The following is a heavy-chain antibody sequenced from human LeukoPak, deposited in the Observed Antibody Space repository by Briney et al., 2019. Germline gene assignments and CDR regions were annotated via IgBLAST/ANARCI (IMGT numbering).Heavy chain of an antibody. V-gene: IGHV3-23*01. D-gene: IGHD1-26*01. J-gene: IGHJ4*02. CDR2: ISGSGDTT. CDR1: GFTFSNND. Sequence: GGSLRLSCAASGFTFSNNDMSGVRQAPGKGLEWVSGISGSGDTTNYGDSVKGRFTISRDNSNNRLYLQMNSLRVEDTAVYYCARRGTYFGGFDYWGQGTLVTVSS. CDR3: ARRGTYFGGFDY.